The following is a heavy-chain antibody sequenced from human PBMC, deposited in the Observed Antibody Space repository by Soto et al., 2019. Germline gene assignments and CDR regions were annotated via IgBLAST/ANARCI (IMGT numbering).Heavy chain of an antibody. V-gene: IGHV5-51*01. D-gene: IGHD3-3*01. CDR2: IYPGDSDT. Sequence: GESLKISCKGSGYSFTSYWIGWVRQMPGKGLEWMGIIYPGDSDTRYSPSFQGQVTISADKSISTAYPQWSSLKASDTAMYYCAREPDFWSGYYTGIPSYGMDVWGQGTTVTVSS. J-gene: IGHJ6*02. CDR3: AREPDFWSGYYTGIPSYGMDV. CDR1: GYSFTSYW.